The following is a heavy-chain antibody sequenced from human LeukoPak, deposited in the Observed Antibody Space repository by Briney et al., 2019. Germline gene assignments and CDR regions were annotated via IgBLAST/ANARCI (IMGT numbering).Heavy chain of an antibody. D-gene: IGHD2-15*01. CDR3: ARHRCSDTNCCHGYYYYMDV. V-gene: IGHV4-38-2*01. CDR1: GYSISSGYY. Sequence: SETLSLTCVVSGYSISSGYYWGWIRQPPGEGLEWIGSMYYSGTTYFNPSLKSRVTMSVDTSNNQFPLKLSSVTAADTAVYYCARHRCSDTNCCHGYYYYMDVWGKGTTVTVSS. CDR2: MYYSGTT. J-gene: IGHJ6*03.